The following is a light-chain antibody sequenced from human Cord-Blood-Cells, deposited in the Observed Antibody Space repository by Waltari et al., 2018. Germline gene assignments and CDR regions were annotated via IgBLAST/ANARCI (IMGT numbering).Light chain of an antibody. Sequence: SYELTQPPSVSVSPGQTARITCSGDALQKQYAYWYQQKPGQAPVLVIYKDSERPSGIPERCSGSSSGTTVTLTISGVQAEDEADYYCQSADSSGTYGVFGGGTKLTVL. J-gene: IGLJ3*02. CDR1: ALQKQY. V-gene: IGLV3-25*03. CDR3: QSADSSGTYGV. CDR2: KDS.